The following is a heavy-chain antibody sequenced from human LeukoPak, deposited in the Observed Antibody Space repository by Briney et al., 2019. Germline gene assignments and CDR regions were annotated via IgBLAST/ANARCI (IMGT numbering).Heavy chain of an antibody. CDR2: ISGSAAAT. J-gene: IGHJ4*02. CDR1: GFTFSSYW. Sequence: PGGSLRLSCAASGFTFSSYWMHWVRQAPGKGLEWVSAISGSAAATFYADSVKGRLTISRDNSRSTLYLQMNSLRAEDTAVYYCAKRGPGSPQSGKYFFDYWGQGTLVTVSS. CDR3: AKRGPGSPQSGKYFFDY. V-gene: IGHV3-23*01. D-gene: IGHD3-10*01.